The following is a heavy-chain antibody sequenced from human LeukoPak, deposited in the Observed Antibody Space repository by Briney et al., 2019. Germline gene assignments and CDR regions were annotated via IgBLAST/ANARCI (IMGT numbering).Heavy chain of an antibody. J-gene: IGHJ4*02. D-gene: IGHD3-10*02. V-gene: IGHV3-23*01. CDR3: AKGRPMSRVEGCDY. Sequence: GGSLRLSCAASGFTFSNYAMSWVRQAPGKGLEWVSTISGSGDSTYYADPVKGRFTISRDNSKHTLYLQINSLRAEDTAVYYCAKGRPMSRVEGCDYWGQGTLVTVSS. CDR2: ISGSGDST. CDR1: GFTFSNYA.